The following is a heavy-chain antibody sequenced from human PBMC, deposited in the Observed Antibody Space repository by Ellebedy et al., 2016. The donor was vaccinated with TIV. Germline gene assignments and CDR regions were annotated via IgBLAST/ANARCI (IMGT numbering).Heavy chain of an antibody. V-gene: IGHV3-33*01. CDR2: IWYDGSNK. Sequence: GGSLRLSXAASGFTFSSYGMHWVRQAPGKGLEWVAVIWYDGSNKYYVDSVKGRFTISRDNSKDTLYLQMNSLRAEETAVYYCARGGKYYDSRGFYRPLRYYYSMDVWGKGTTVTVSS. CDR1: GFTFSSYG. D-gene: IGHD3-22*01. J-gene: IGHJ6*03. CDR3: ARGGKYYDSRGFYRPLRYYYSMDV.